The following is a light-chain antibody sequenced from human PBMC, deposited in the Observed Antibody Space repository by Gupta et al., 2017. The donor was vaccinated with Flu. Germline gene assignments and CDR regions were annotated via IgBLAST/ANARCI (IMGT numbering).Light chain of an antibody. CDR2: QNS. J-gene: IGLJ3*02. Sequence: SPAQTASITCSGVKLEDNYGCWYQQTPAPSPWRGIYQNSNRASGIPGRFSGSNSGTNANTTISGTEAVDDDYYYCPEWDSSTCVFGGGTKITVL. CDR3: PEWDSSTCV. V-gene: IGLV3-1*01. CDR1: KLEDNY.